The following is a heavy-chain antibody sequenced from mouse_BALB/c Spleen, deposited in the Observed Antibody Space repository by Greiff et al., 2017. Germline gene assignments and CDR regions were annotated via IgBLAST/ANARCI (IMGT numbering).Heavy chain of an antibody. CDR1: GYTFTSYW. CDR2: IYPGSGST. V-gene: IGHV1S22*01. D-gene: IGHD2-2*01. J-gene: IGHJ4*01. CDR3: ARGLKGVNAMDY. Sequence: LQQPGSELVRPGASVKLSCKASGYTFTSYWMHWVKQRPGQGLEWIGNIYPGSGSTNYDEKFKSKATLTVDTSSSTAYMQFNSLTSEDSAVYYCARGLKGVNAMDYWGQGTSVTVSS.